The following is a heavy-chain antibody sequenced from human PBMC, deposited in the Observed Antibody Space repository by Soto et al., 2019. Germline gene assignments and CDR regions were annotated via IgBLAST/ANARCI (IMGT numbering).Heavy chain of an antibody. CDR3: AKATARLRGYSSSWYEEEGMDV. CDR1: GFTFSSYA. Sequence: GGSLRLSCAASGFTFSSYAMSWVRQAPGKGLEWVSAISGSGGSTYYADSVKGRFTISRDNSKNTLYLQMNSLRAEDTAVYYCAKATARLRGYSSSWYEEEGMDVWGQGTTVTVSS. CDR2: ISGSGGST. J-gene: IGHJ6*02. V-gene: IGHV3-23*01. D-gene: IGHD6-13*01.